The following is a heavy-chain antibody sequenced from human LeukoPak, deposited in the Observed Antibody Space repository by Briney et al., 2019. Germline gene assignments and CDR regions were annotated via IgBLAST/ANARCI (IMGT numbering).Heavy chain of an antibody. J-gene: IGHJ3*02. CDR2: ISDSGSGT. CDR1: GFTFSSYA. V-gene: IGHV3-23*01. D-gene: IGHD3-22*01. CDR3: AKRTDTSGNRGGALDI. Sequence: PGGSLRLSCPASGFTFSSYAMSWVRQAPGKGLEWVSSISDSGSGTYYADSVKGRFTISRDNSKNTQYLQMNSLRAEDTAVYYCAKRTDTSGNRGGALDIWGQGTMVAVSS.